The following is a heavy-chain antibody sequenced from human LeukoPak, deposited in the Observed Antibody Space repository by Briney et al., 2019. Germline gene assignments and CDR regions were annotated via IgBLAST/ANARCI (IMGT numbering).Heavy chain of an antibody. CDR2: ISSSSSTI. Sequence: GGSLRLSCAASGFTFSSYSMNWVRQAPGKGLEWVSYISSSSSTIYYADSVKGRFTISRDNARNSLYLQMNSLRAEDTAVYYCASRAVGIAVASSPVYWGQGTLVTVSS. D-gene: IGHD6-19*01. CDR1: GFTFSSYS. V-gene: IGHV3-48*04. CDR3: ASRAVGIAVASSPVY. J-gene: IGHJ4*02.